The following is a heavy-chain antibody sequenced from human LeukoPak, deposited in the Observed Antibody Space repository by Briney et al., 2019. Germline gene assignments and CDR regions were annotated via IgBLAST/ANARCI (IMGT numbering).Heavy chain of an antibody. CDR2: INPNSGDT. D-gene: IGHD6-19*01. CDR3: ASGWSITGWYNNWFDP. Sequence: ASVMVSCKASRYTFTGYYMHWVRQAPGQGLEWMGWINPNSGDTNYAQKFQGRVTMTRDTSITTVYMELSRLRSDDTAVYFCASGWSITGWYNNWFDPWGQGTLVSVSS. J-gene: IGHJ5*02. CDR1: RYTFTGYY. V-gene: IGHV1-2*02.